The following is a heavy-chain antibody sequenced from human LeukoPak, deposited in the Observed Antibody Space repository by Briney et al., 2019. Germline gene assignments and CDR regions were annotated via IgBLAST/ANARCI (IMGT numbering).Heavy chain of an antibody. J-gene: IGHJ6*04. CDR1: GGSLSSGSYY. V-gene: IGHV4-61*02. CDR2: IYTSGST. Sequence: SETLSLTCTVSGGSLSSGSYYWSWIRQPAGKGLEWIGRIYTSGSTNYNPSLKSRVTISVDTSKNQFSLKLSSVTAADTAVYYCARAQHYDFWLHVWGKGTTVTVSS. D-gene: IGHD3-3*01. CDR3: ARAQHYDFWLHV.